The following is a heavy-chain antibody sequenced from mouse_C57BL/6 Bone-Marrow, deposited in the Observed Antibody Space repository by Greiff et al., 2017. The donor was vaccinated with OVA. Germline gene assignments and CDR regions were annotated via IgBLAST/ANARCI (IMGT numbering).Heavy chain of an antibody. CDR3: ARQYYGSSCWFAY. Sequence: QVQLQQPGAELVKPGASVKLSCKASGYTFTSYWMQWVKQRPGQGLEWIGEIDPSDSYTNYNQKFKGKATLTVDTSSSTAYMQLSSLTSEDSAVYDCARQYYGSSCWFAYWGQGTLVTVSA. CDR2: IDPSDSYT. D-gene: IGHD1-1*01. V-gene: IGHV1-50*01. CDR1: GYTFTSYW. J-gene: IGHJ3*01.